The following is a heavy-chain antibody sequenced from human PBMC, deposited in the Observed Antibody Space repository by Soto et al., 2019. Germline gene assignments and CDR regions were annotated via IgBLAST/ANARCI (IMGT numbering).Heavy chain of an antibody. V-gene: IGHV3-23*01. CDR2: ISGSGTTT. CDR1: GFTSTNYV. Sequence: GGSLRLSCAASGFTSTNYVMNWVRQAPGKGLEWVSSISGSGTTTFYADSVKGRFIISRDNSKNTLYLQMNSLRAEDTALYYCAKDRVGGVPDAFDIWGQGXMVTVSS. D-gene: IGHD2-8*01. J-gene: IGHJ3*02. CDR3: AKDRVGGVPDAFDI.